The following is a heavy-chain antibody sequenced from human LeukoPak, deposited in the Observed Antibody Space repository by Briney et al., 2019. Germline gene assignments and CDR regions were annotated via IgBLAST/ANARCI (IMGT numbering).Heavy chain of an antibody. Sequence: PGGSLRLSCTVSGFTVSSNSMSWVRQAPGKGLEWVSFIYSDNTPYSDSVKGRFTISRDNSNNTLYLQMNSLRAEDTAVYYCARRAGAYSHPYDYWGQGTLVTVSS. CDR3: ARRAGAYSHPYDY. J-gene: IGHJ4*02. CDR2: IYSDNT. D-gene: IGHD4/OR15-4a*01. V-gene: IGHV3-53*01. CDR1: GFTVSSNS.